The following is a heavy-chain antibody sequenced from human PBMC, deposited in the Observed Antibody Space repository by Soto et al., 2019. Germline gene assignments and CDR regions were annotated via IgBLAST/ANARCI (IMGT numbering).Heavy chain of an antibody. CDR3: ARLDYGDHTGYYYYMDV. CDR1: GGSISSSSYY. Sequence: SETLSLTCTVSGGSISSSSYYWGWIRQPPGKGLEWIGSIYYSGSTYYNPSLKSRVTISVDTSKNQFSLKLSSVTAADTAVYYCARLDYGDHTGYYYYMDVWGKGTTVTVSS. D-gene: IGHD4-17*01. V-gene: IGHV4-39*01. CDR2: IYYSGST. J-gene: IGHJ6*03.